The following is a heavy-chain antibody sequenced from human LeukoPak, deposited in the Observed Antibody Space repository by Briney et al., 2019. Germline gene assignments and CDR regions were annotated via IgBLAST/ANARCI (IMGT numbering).Heavy chain of an antibody. CDR3: ARDQGTGNLYY. CDR2: ISSSSTTI. CDR1: GFTFSSYT. V-gene: IGHV3-48*01. J-gene: IGHJ4*02. D-gene: IGHD1-1*01. Sequence: GGSLRLSCAASGFTFSSYTMNWVRQAPGKGLEWVSYISSSSTTIYYADSVKGRFTISRDNAKNSLYLQMDSLRPEDTAVYYCARDQGTGNLYYWGQGTLVTVSS.